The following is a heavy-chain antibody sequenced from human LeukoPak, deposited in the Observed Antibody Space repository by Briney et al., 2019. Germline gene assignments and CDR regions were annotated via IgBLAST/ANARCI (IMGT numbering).Heavy chain of an antibody. J-gene: IGHJ4*02. Sequence: ASVKVSCKDSGYTFTSYDINWVRQATGQGLEWMGWMNPNSGNTGYAQKFQGRVTMTRNTSISTAYMELSSLRSEDTAVYYCARGMLYYYGSGSYYNEDCWGQGTLVTVSS. CDR2: MNPNSGNT. D-gene: IGHD3-10*01. V-gene: IGHV1-8*01. CDR3: ARGMLYYYGSGSYYNEDC. CDR1: GYTFTSYD.